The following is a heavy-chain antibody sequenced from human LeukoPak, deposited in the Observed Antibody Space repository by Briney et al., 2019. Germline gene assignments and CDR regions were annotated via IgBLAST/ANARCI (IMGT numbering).Heavy chain of an antibody. CDR2: ISGSGGTT. V-gene: IGHV3-23*01. CDR1: GFTFSTYA. D-gene: IGHD3-16*01. CDR3: ARDLLSLPHKYFDS. J-gene: IGHJ4*02. Sequence: PGGSLRLSCAASGFTFSTYAMSWVRQAPGKGLEWVSAISGSGGTTYYVDSVKGRFTISRDNSKNTVYLQMNSLRDEDTAVYYCARDLLSLPHKYFDSWGQGTLVTVSS.